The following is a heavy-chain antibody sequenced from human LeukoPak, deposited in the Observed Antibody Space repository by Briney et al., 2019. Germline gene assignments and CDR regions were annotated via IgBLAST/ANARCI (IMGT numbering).Heavy chain of an antibody. V-gene: IGHV4-30-4*01. Sequence: KPSQTLSLTCTVSGGSISSGDYYWSWIRQPPGKGLEWIGYIYYSGSTYYNPSLKSRVTISVDSSKNQFSLKLSSVTAADTAVYYCARGAGTSYYYYYGMDVWGQETTVTVSS. CDR3: ARGAGTSYYYYYGMDV. J-gene: IGHJ6*02. CDR2: IYYSGST. CDR1: GGSISSGDYY. D-gene: IGHD6-19*01.